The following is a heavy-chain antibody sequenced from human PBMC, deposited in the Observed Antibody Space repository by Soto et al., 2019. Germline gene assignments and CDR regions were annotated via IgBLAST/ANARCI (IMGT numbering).Heavy chain of an antibody. CDR2: IYYSGST. CDR1: GGSISSYY. J-gene: IGHJ6*02. CDR3: ATMKYCSSTSCYGGSWDYGMDV. Sequence: SETLSLTCTVSGGSISSYYWSWIRQPPGKGLEWIGYIYYSGSTNYNPSLKSRVTISVDTSKNQFSLKLSSVTAADTAVYCSATMKYCSSTSCYGGSWDYGMDVWGQGTTVT. D-gene: IGHD2-2*01. V-gene: IGHV4-59*01.